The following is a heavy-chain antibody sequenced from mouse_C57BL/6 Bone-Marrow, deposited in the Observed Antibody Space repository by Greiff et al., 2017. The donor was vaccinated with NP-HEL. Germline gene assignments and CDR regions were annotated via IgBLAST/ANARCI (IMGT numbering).Heavy chain of an antibody. D-gene: IGHD1-1*01. CDR2: IYPGGGNT. Sequence: VQLQQSGPELVKPGASVKISCKASGYTFTDYYINWVKQRPGQGLEWIGWIYPGGGNTKYTEKFKGKATLTVDTSSSTAYMQLSSLTSEDSAVYVGAGSTTVVADWYFEGWGTGTTVTVA. J-gene: IGHJ1*03. V-gene: IGHV1-84*01. CDR3: AGSTTVVADWYFEG. CDR1: GYTFTDYY.